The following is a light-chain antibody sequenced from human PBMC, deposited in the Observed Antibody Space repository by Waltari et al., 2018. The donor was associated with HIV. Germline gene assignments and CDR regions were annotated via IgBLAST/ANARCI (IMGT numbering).Light chain of an antibody. CDR2: GAS. CDR3: QQYNNWPLA. J-gene: IGKJ4*01. Sequence: EIMMTQSPATLSVSPGARATLSCRASQSVSTNLAWYQQKPGQAPRLLIYGASTRATGIPSRFSGSGSGTDFTLTISSLHSEDSVTYYCQQYNNWPLAFGGGTKVEIK. V-gene: IGKV3-15*01. CDR1: QSVSTN.